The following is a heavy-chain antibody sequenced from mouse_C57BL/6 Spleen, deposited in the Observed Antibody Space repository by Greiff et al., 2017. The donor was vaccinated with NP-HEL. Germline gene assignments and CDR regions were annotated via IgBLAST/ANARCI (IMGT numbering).Heavy chain of an antibody. CDR3: ARFTTAEGFAY. D-gene: IGHD1-2*01. J-gene: IGHJ3*01. V-gene: IGHV15-2*01. CDR2: ILPSIGRT. Sequence: QVQLQQSGSELRSPGSSVKLSCKDFDSEVFPIAYMSWVRQKPGHGFEWIGGILPSIGRTIYGEKFEDKATLDADTLSNTAYLELNSLTSEYSAIYYCARFTTAEGFAYWGQGTLVTVSA. CDR1: DSEVFPIAY.